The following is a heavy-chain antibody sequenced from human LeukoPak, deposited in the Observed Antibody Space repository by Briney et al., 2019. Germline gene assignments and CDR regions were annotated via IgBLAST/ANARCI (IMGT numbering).Heavy chain of an antibody. CDR2: IYYSGST. V-gene: IGHV4-39*01. CDR1: GGSISSSSYY. CDR3: AGHDRYGRAFDI. J-gene: IGHJ3*02. Sequence: PSETLSLTCTVSGGSISSSSYYWGWIRQPPGKGLEWIGSIYYSGSTYYNPSLKSRVTISVDTSKNQFSLKLSSVTAADTAVYYCAGHDRYGRAFDIWGQGTMVTVSS. D-gene: IGHD1-1*01.